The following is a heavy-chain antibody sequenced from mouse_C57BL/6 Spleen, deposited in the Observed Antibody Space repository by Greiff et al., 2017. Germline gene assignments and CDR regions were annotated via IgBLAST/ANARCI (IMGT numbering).Heavy chain of an antibody. Sequence: VQLQQSGADLVKPGASVKISCKASGYTFTTYTLEWMQQNHGKSLEWIGNFHPYNDDTKYNDKFKGKVTLTVEKSSSTVYLELSRLTSDGSAVYYCARTHCYYEGCMGYYYAMDYWGQGTSVTVSS. CDR3: ARTHCYYEGCMGYYYAMDY. V-gene: IGHV1-47*01. CDR1: GYTFTTYT. J-gene: IGHJ4*01. CDR2: FHPYNDDT. D-gene: IGHD1-1*01.